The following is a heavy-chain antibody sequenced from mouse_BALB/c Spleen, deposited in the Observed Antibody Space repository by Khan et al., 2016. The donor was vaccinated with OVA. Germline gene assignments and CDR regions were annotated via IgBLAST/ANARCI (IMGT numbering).Heavy chain of an antibody. D-gene: IGHD1-2*01. CDR3: ARTARIKY. CDR2: ISYSGRT. Sequence: EVQLQESGPGLVKPSQSLSLTCTVTGYSITSGYGWNWIRQFPGNKLEWMGYISYSGRTNYNPSLKSRISITRHTSKHQFVLQLKSVTTEDTATYYCARTARIKYWGQGTTLTGSS. J-gene: IGHJ2*01. CDR1: GYSITSGYG. V-gene: IGHV3-2*02.